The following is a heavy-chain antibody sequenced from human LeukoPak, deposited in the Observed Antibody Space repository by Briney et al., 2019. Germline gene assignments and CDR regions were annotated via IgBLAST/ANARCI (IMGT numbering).Heavy chain of an antibody. J-gene: IGHJ2*01. CDR1: GGSISSGGHS. D-gene: IGHD3/OR15-3a*01. CDR2: IYYSGST. Sequence: PSQTLSLTCAVSGGSISSGGHSWSWIRQPPGKGLEWIGYIYYSGSTNYNPSLKSRVTISVDTSKNQFSLKLSSVTAADTAVYYRARGVDWIWYFDLWGRGTLVSVSS. CDR3: ARGVDWIWYFDL. V-gene: IGHV4-61*08.